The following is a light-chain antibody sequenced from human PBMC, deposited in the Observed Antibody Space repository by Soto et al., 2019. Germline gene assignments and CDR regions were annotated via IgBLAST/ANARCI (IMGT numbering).Light chain of an antibody. CDR3: QQYGDFNAPRYS. J-gene: IGKJ2*03. CDR1: QSVSTNY. CDR2: RTS. V-gene: IGKV3-20*01. Sequence: EIVLTQSPGTLSLSPGDRVTLSCRASQSVSTNYFSWYQQKPGQAPRLLIYRTSRRAVGIPDMFSGSGSGTVFTLTISILEPEDFAMYYCQQYGDFNAPRYSFGQGTRLEI.